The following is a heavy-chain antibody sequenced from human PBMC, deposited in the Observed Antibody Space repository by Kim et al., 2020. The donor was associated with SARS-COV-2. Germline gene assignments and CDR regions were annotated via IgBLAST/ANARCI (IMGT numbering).Heavy chain of an antibody. D-gene: IGHD3-22*01. J-gene: IGHJ4*02. Sequence: SLKSRLTISVDTSKNQFSLKLSSVPAADTAVYYCARTRITMIVVVTHFDYWGQGTLVTVSS. V-gene: IGHV4-31*02. CDR3: ARTRITMIVVVTHFDY.